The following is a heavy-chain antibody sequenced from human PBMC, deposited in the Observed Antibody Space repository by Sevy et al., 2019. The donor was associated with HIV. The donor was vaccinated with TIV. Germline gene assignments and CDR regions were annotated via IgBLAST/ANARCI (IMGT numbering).Heavy chain of an antibody. D-gene: IGHD3-16*01. CDR1: GGTFGTYT. CDR2: IIPIFHTA. V-gene: IGHV1-69*13. J-gene: IGHJ3*01. Sequence: ASVKVSCKASGGTFGTYTISWLLQAPGQGLEWMGGIIPIFHTANYAQKFQGRLTITADESPSTAYMELTSLRSEDSAVYYCARDRDVTFGGGDAFDFWGQRTMVTVSS. CDR3: ARDRDVTFGGGDAFDF.